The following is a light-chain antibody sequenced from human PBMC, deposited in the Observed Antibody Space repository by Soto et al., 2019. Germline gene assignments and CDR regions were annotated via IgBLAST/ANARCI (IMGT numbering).Light chain of an antibody. CDR1: HNMNNY. J-gene: IGKJ5*01. Sequence: DIQMTQSPSSLYVSGGYRFTITWQASHNMNNYLNWYQQKPGRAPKLMXYEASNLEAGFPSRFSGSGSRTDFTLTISTLHSEYFAVYYCQQYNPWPPITFGQGTRLHI. CDR2: EAS. V-gene: IGKV1-33*01. CDR3: QQYNPWPPIT.